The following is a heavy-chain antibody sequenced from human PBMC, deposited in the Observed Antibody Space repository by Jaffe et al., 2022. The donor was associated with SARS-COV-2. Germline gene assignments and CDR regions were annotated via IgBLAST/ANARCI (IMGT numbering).Heavy chain of an antibody. Sequence: EVQLVESGGGLVQPGRSLRLSCAASGFTFDDYAMHWVRQAPGKGLEWVSGISWNSGSIGYADSVKGRFTISRDNAKNSLYLQMNSLRAEDTALYYCAKEGMYSSSGGGYYYYGMDVWGQGTTVTVSS. V-gene: IGHV3-9*01. J-gene: IGHJ6*02. CDR1: GFTFDDYA. CDR3: AKEGMYSSSGGGYYYYGMDV. D-gene: IGHD6-13*01. CDR2: ISWNSGSI.